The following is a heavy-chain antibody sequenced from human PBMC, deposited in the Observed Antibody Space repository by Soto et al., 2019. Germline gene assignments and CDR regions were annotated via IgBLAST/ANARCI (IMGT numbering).Heavy chain of an antibody. D-gene: IGHD2-15*01. Sequence: QITLKESGPTLVKPTQTLTLTCTFSGFSLTTGGVAVGWIRQPPGKALEWLALIYWDDDKRYSPSLKSRLSITKDTSKNPVVLTMTNMDPVDTATYYCAHSECSGAESYSRWYFGLWGRGTLVTVSS. V-gene: IGHV2-5*02. J-gene: IGHJ2*01. CDR1: GFSLTTGGVA. CDR2: IYWDDDK. CDR3: AHSECSGAESYSRWYFGL.